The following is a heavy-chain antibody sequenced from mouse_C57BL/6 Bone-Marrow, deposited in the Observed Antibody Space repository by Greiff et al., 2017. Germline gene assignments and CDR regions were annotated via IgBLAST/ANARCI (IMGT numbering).Heavy chain of an antibody. D-gene: IGHD2-5*01. CDR3: ARVYSNYVVYAMDY. CDR1: GFTFSSYA. CDR2: ISDGGSYT. J-gene: IGHJ4*01. V-gene: IGHV5-4*03. Sequence: EVNVVESGGGLVKPGGSLKLSCAASGFTFSSYAMSWVRQTPEKRLEWVATISDGGSYTYYPDNVKGRFTISRDNAKNNLYLQMSHLKSEDTAMYYCARVYSNYVVYAMDYWGQGTSVTVSS.